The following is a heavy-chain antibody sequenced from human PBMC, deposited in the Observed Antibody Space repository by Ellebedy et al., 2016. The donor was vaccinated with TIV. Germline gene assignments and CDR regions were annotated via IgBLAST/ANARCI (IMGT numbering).Heavy chain of an antibody. CDR2: INHSGST. D-gene: IGHD6-19*01. Sequence: SETLSLTXAVYGGSFSGYYWSWIRQPPGKGLEWIGEINHSGSTNYNPSLKSRVTISVDTSKNQFSLKLSSVTAADTAVYYCARFGSGWYYFDYWGQGTLVTVSS. V-gene: IGHV4-34*01. J-gene: IGHJ4*02. CDR1: GGSFSGYY. CDR3: ARFGSGWYYFDY.